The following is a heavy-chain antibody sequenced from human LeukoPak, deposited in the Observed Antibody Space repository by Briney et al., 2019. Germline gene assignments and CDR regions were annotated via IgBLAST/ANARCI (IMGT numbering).Heavy chain of an antibody. Sequence: GGSLRLSCAASGFTFSSYSMNWVRQAPGKGLEWVSYISSSGSTIYYADSVKGRFTISRDNAKNSLYLQMNSLRAEDTAVYYCARDSGYGYRWFDPWGQGTLVTVSS. J-gene: IGHJ5*02. CDR1: GFTFSSYS. V-gene: IGHV3-48*04. CDR3: ARDSGYGYRWFDP. D-gene: IGHD5-18*01. CDR2: ISSSGSTI.